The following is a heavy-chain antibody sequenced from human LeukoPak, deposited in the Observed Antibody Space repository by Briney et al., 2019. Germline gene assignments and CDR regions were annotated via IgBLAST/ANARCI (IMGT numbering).Heavy chain of an antibody. J-gene: IGHJ1*01. CDR2: IYYSGST. V-gene: IGHV4-39*01. D-gene: IGHD3-22*01. CDR3: ARFSGYRRQYFQH. Sequence: SETLSLTCTVSGGSISSSSYYWGWIRQPPGKGLEWIGSIYYSGSTYYNPSFKSRVTISVDTSKNQFSLKLSSVTAADTAVYYCARFSGYRRQYFQHWGQGTLVTVSS. CDR1: GGSISSSSYY.